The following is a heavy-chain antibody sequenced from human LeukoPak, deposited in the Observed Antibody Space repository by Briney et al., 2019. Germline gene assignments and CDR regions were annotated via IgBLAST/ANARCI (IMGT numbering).Heavy chain of an antibody. V-gene: IGHV3-74*01. CDR2: INTDGSST. CDR1: GFTFSSYW. CDR3: ARAGGFLEWLLYSKYYFDY. D-gene: IGHD3-3*01. Sequence: GGSLRLSCAASGFTFSSYWMHWVRQAPGKGLVWASRINTDGSSTSYADSVKGRFTISRDNAKNTLYLQMNSLRAEDTAVYYCARAGGFLEWLLYSKYYFDYWGQGTLVTVSS. J-gene: IGHJ4*02.